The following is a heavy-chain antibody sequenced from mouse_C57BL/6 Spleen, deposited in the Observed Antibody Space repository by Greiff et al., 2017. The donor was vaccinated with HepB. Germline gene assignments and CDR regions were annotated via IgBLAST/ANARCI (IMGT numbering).Heavy chain of an antibody. CDR3: AGDYYGSRFAY. CDR1: GYTFTDYY. J-gene: IGHJ3*01. V-gene: IGHV1-76*01. D-gene: IGHD1-1*01. CDR2: IYPGSGNT. Sequence: VQLQQSGAELVRPGASVKLSCKASGYTFTDYYINWVKQRPGQGLEWIARIYPGSGNTYYNEKFKGKATLTAEKSSSTAYMQLSSLTSEDSAVYFCAGDYYGSRFAYWGQGTLVTVSA.